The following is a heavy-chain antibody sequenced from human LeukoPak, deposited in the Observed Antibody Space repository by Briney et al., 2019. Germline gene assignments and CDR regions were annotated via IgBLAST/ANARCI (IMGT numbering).Heavy chain of an antibody. CDR1: GFTFSSYS. J-gene: IGHJ4*02. D-gene: IGHD3-22*01. CDR2: ISSSSSYI. Sequence: GGSLRLSCAASGFTFSSYSMNWVRQAPGKGLEWVSSISSSSSYIYYADPVKCRFTFSRDNANNSLYLQMNSLRAEDTAVYYCARDRSYDSSGYLTGWGQGTLVTVSS. V-gene: IGHV3-21*01. CDR3: ARDRSYDSSGYLTG.